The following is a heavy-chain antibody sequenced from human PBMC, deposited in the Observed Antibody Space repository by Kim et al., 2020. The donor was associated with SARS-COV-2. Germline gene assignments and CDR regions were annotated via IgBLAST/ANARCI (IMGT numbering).Heavy chain of an antibody. Sequence: GGSLRLSCAASGFTFSNYNMNWVRQAPGKGLEWVSYISDSSSAIYYADSVRGRFTISRDNAKNSLYLQMKSLRAEDTAVYYCASARLYQYDSSGLDYWGQGTLVTVSS. D-gene: IGHD3-22*01. J-gene: IGHJ4*02. CDR1: GFTFSNYN. V-gene: IGHV3-48*04. CDR3: ASARLYQYDSSGLDY. CDR2: ISDSSSAI.